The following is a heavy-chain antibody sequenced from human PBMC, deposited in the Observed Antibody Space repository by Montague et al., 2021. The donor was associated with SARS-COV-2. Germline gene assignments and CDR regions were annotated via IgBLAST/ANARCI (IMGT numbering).Heavy chain of an antibody. CDR3: VRHARTYNGFWCCCSGRLVFQFDS. CDR1: GGSISSTSYY. CDR2: IYHSGST. V-gene: IGHV4-39*01. D-gene: IGHD3-3*01. J-gene: IGHJ4*02. Sequence: SETLSLTCTVSGGSISSTSYYWGWIRQSPGKGLEWIGSIYHSGSTYYXPSLKSRLTLSVETSKNQFSLKLTSVTAADTAVYFCVRHARTYNGFWCCCSGRLVFQFDSWGQGTPVTVSS.